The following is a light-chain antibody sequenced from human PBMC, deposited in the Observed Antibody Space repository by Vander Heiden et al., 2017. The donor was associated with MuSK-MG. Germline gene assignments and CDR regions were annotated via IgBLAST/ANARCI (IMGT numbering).Light chain of an antibody. Sequence: AIQLTQSPSSLSASVGDRVTITCRASQGISSALAWYQQKPGKAPKLLIYDASSLESGVPSRFSGSGSGTDFTLTISSLQPEDFATYYCQQFNNYFTFGPGTKVDIK. CDR1: QGISSA. V-gene: IGKV1D-13*01. J-gene: IGKJ3*01. CDR3: QQFNNYFT. CDR2: DAS.